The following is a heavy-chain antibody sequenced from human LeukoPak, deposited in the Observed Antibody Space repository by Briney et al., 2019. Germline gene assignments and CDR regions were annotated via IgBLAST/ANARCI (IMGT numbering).Heavy chain of an antibody. J-gene: IGHJ6*03. CDR2: ISSSSSTI. D-gene: IGHD6-19*01. V-gene: IGHV3-48*01. CDR3: ARHTPVSRSGWYDRYYYYYMDV. CDR1: GFTFSSYS. Sequence: GGSLRLSCAASGFTFSSYSMNWVRQAPGKGLEWVSYISSSSSTIYYADSVKGRFTISRDNAKNSLYLQMNSLRAEDTAVYYCARHTPVSRSGWYDRYYYYYMDVWGKGTTVTISS.